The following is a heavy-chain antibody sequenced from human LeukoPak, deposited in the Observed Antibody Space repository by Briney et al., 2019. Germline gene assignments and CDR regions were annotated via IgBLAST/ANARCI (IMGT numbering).Heavy chain of an antibody. CDR1: GHTFTNYG. CDR2: ISAYNGNT. V-gene: IGHV1-18*01. D-gene: IGHD2/OR15-2a*01. CDR3: ARDLGVGGLSGAYMDV. J-gene: IGHJ6*03. Sequence: ASVKVSCKASGHTFTNYGITWVRQAPGQGLEWMGWISAYNGNTNYAQKFQGRVTMTTDTSTNTVYMELRSLRSDDTAVYYCARDLGVGGLSGAYMDVWGKGTTVTISS.